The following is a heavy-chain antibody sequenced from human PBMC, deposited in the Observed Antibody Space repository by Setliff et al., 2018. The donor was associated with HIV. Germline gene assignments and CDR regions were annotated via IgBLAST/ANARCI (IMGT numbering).Heavy chain of an antibody. V-gene: IGHV4-38-2*01. CDR3: ARHFYGSYGSNGLPIQY. CDR2: MCHGGNNN. D-gene: IGHD3-10*01. CDR1: GYSISSDYC. J-gene: IGHJ4*02. Sequence: SETLSLTCGVSGYSISSDYCWGWIRQPPGKGLEWIGNMCHGGNNNYDNPSLMGRVTISIDTSKNQFSLNLSSVAAADTAVYYCARHFYGSYGSNGLPIQYWGQGTLVTVSS.